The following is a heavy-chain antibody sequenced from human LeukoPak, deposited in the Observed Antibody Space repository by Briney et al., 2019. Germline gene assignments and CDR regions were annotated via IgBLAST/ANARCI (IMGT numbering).Heavy chain of an antibody. CDR1: GGSISSSSYS. D-gene: IGHD1-26*01. CDR3: ARGGATDAFDI. Sequence: SETLSLTCTVSGGSISSSSYSWGWIRQPPGKGLEWIGSIYYSGSTYYNPSLKSRVTISVDTSKNQFSLKLSSVTAADTAVYYCARGGATDAFDIWGQGTMVTVSS. V-gene: IGHV4-39*07. J-gene: IGHJ3*02. CDR2: IYYSGST.